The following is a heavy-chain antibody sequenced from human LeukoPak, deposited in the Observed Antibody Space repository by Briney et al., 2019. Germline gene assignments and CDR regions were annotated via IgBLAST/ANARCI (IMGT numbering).Heavy chain of an antibody. D-gene: IGHD1-26*01. CDR2: IAYDSSNT. Sequence: GGSLRLSCAASAFTFSGHSMHWVRQAPGKGLEWVSSIAYDSSNTYYADSVKGRFTISRDNSKNTLYLQLNSLRIEDTAVYYCARVGGGNYHPLDYWGQGTLVTVSS. CDR1: AFTFSGHS. CDR3: ARVGGGNYHPLDY. V-gene: IGHV3-30-3*01. J-gene: IGHJ4*02.